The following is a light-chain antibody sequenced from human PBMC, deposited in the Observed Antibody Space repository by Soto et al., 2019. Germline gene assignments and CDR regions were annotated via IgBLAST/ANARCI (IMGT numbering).Light chain of an antibody. CDR2: NNY. J-gene: IGLJ3*02. CDR1: SSNIGSNT. V-gene: IGLV1-44*01. CDR3: AAWDDSLNGRWV. Sequence: QSVLTQPPSASGTPGQRVTISCSGSSSNIGSNTVNWYQQLPGTAPKLLIYNNYQRPSGVPDRFSGSKSGTSASLAISGLQSEDEADYYCAAWDDSLNGRWVFGGGTKLTVL.